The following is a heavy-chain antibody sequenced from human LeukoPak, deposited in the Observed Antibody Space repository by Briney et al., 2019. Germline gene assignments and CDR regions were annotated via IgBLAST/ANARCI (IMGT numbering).Heavy chain of an antibody. D-gene: IGHD3-22*01. CDR2: IYYSGST. CDR3: ASYSYYYDSSGYFDY. Sequence: SETLSLTRTVSGGSISSYYWSWIRQPPGKGLEWIGYIYYSGSTNYNPSLKSRVTISVDTSRNQFSLKLSSVAAADTAVYYCASYSYYYDSSGYFDYWGQGTLVTVSS. CDR1: GGSISSYY. V-gene: IGHV4-59*01. J-gene: IGHJ4*02.